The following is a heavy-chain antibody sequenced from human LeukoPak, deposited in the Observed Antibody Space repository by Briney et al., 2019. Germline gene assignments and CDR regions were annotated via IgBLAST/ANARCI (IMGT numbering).Heavy chain of an antibody. CDR2: IFYTGST. D-gene: IGHD2-8*01. CDR3: ARVSVHGYSDY. V-gene: IGHV4-61*01. CDR1: GYSISSGYY. Sequence: SETLSLTCTVSGYSISSGYYWSWIRQPPGKGLEWIGYIFYTGSTKYNPSLKSRVTISVDTSNNQFSLKLSSVTAADTAVYYCARVSVHGYSDYWGQGTLVTVSS. J-gene: IGHJ4*02.